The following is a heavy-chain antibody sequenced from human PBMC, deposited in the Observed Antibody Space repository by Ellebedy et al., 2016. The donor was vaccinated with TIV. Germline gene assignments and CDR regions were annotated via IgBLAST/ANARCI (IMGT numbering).Heavy chain of an antibody. Sequence: SETLSLTCTVSGGSISSYYWSWIRQPPGKGLEWLGYIYYSGSTNYNPSLKSRVTISVDTSKNQFSLKLSSVTAADTAVYYCARIVAKGMDVWGQGTTVTVSS. V-gene: IGHV4-59*01. CDR2: IYYSGST. D-gene: IGHD5-12*01. CDR3: ARIVAKGMDV. J-gene: IGHJ6*02. CDR1: GGSISSYY.